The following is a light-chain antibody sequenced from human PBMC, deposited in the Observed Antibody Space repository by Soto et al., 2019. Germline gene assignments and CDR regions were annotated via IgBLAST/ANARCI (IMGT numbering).Light chain of an antibody. CDR2: GAS. Sequence: IVLTQSPGTLSSSPGERATLSCRASQSVSTSNLAWYQQRPGQAPMLLIYGASRRATGIPDRFSGSGSGTDFTLTISRLEPEDLAVYYCQQYDNSVWTFGQGTKVEIK. V-gene: IGKV3-20*01. J-gene: IGKJ1*01. CDR1: QSVSTSN. CDR3: QQYDNSVWT.